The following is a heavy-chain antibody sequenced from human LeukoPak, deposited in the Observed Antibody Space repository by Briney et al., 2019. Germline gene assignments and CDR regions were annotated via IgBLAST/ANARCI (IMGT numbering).Heavy chain of an antibody. CDR1: GGSISSYY. CDR2: IYYSGST. CDR3: ARGAVEMATITSYAFDI. V-gene: IGHV4-59*01. J-gene: IGHJ3*02. Sequence: SETLSLTCTVSGGSISSYYWSWIRQPPGKGLEWIGYIYYSGSTNYNPSLKSRVTISVDTSKNQFSLKLSSVTAADTAVYYCARGAVEMATITSYAFDIWGQGTMVTVSS. D-gene: IGHD5-24*01.